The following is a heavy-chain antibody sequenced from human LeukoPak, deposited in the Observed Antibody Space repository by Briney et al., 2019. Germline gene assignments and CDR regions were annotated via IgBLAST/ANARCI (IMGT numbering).Heavy chain of an antibody. V-gene: IGHV3-48*03. Sequence: GGSLRLSCAASGFTFSFYEMNWVRQAPGKGLEWVSYISSSGITIYYADSVKGRSTISRDNARNSLYLQMNSLRAEDTAVYYCARDSYCSGGTCYSSAEYFQHWGQGTLVTVSS. CDR2: ISSSGITI. J-gene: IGHJ1*01. CDR3: ARDSYCSGGTCYSSAEYFQH. CDR1: GFTFSFYE. D-gene: IGHD2-15*01.